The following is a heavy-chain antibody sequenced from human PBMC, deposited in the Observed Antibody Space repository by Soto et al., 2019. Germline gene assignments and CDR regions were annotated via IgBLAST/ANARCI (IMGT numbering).Heavy chain of an antibody. CDR2: ISYDGSNI. J-gene: IGHJ4*02. V-gene: IGHV3-30*03. Sequence: QVQLVESGGGVVQPGRSLRLSCAASGFIFNSYGMHWIRQAPGKGLEWVAVISYDGSNIFYADSVKGRFTISRDNANNTLYLQMNSLRGDDTAVYYCARGVRGVATIAIGFDRDYWGQGTLVSTSS. CDR1: GFIFNSYG. D-gene: IGHD5-12*01. CDR3: ARGVRGVATIAIGFDRDY.